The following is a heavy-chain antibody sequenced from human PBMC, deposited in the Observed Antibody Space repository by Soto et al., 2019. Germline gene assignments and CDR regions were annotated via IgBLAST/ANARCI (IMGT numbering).Heavy chain of an antibody. CDR1: GGSISSGGYY. V-gene: IGHV4-31*03. Sequence: SETLSLTCTVSGGSISSGGYYWSWIRQHPGKGLEWIGYIYYSGSTYYNPSLKSRVTISVDTSKNQFSLKLSSVTAADTAVYYCARHGEGDYFDYWGQGTLVTVSS. CDR2: IYYSGST. J-gene: IGHJ4*02. CDR3: ARHGEGDYFDY.